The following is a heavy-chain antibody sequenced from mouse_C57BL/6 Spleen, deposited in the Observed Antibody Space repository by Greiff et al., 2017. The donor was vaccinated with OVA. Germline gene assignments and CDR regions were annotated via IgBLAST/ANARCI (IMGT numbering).Heavy chain of an antibody. CDR2: IDPSDSET. Sequence: QVQLQQPGAELVRPGSSVKLSCKASGYTFTSYWMHWVKQRPIQGLEWIGNIDPSDSETHYNQKFKDKATLTVDKSSSTAYMQLSSLTSEDSAVYYCARESYGSSYDYAMDYCGQGTSVTVSS. D-gene: IGHD1-1*01. CDR3: ARESYGSSYDYAMDY. CDR1: GYTFTSYW. V-gene: IGHV1-52*01. J-gene: IGHJ4*01.